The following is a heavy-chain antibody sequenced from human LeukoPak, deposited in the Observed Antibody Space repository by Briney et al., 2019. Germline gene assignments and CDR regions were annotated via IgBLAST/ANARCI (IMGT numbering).Heavy chain of an antibody. V-gene: IGHV4-59*01. D-gene: IGHD3-22*01. CDR2: IYYSGST. CDR3: ARVITMIVVGRAFDI. J-gene: IGHJ3*02. CDR1: GGSISSYY. Sequence: PSETLSLTCTVSGGSISSYYWSWIRQPPGKGLEWIGYIYYSGSTNYNPSLKSRVTISVDTSKNQFSLKLSSVTAADTAVYYCARVITMIVVGRAFDIWGQGTMVTVSS.